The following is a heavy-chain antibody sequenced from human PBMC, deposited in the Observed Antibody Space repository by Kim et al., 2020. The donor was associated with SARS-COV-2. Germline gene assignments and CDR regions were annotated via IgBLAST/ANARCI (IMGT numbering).Heavy chain of an antibody. D-gene: IGHD2-8*02. CDR3: AGGRGADTGGNTGYFDY. J-gene: IGHJ4*02. CDR1: GFPFSSYG. V-gene: IGHV3-33*01. CDR2: IWYDGSKR. Sequence: GGSLRLSCAASGFPFSSYGMHWVRQAPGKGLEWVAVIWYDGSKRYYAESVMGRFTISRDNSQNTLFLQMNSLRDDDTAFYYCAGGRGADTGGNTGYFDYWGQGNLVTVSS.